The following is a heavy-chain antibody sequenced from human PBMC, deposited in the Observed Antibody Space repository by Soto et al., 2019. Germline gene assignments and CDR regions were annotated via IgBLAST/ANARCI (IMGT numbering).Heavy chain of an antibody. Sequence: GGSLRLSCAASGLTFSSYAMSWVRQAPGKGLEWVSAISGSGGSTYYADSVKGRFTISRDNSKNTLYLQMNSLRAEDTAVYYCAKSLLPTTYYYMDVWGKGTTVTVSS. J-gene: IGHJ6*03. D-gene: IGHD1-1*01. CDR3: AKSLLPTTYYYMDV. V-gene: IGHV3-23*01. CDR1: GLTFSSYA. CDR2: ISGSGGST.